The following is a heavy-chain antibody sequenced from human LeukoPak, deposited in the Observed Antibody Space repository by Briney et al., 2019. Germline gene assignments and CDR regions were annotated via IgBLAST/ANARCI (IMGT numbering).Heavy chain of an antibody. Sequence: SETLSLTCAVSGGSISSNNWWIWVRQSPEKGLEWIGEIYHDGSTNFNPSLKSRVTISMDKSKNQLSLKLNFVTAADTAVYCCARDSWLRLIDYWGQGTLVTVSS. J-gene: IGHJ4*02. CDR1: GGSISSNNW. D-gene: IGHD5-12*01. CDR2: IYHDGST. CDR3: ARDSWLRLIDY. V-gene: IGHV4-4*01.